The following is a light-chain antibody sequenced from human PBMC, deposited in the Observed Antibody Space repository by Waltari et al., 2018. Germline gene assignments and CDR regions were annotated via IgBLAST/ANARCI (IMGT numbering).Light chain of an antibody. CDR3: QQYNSYPIT. CDR1: QSIGSW. V-gene: IGKV1-5*03. J-gene: IGKJ3*01. Sequence: DIQMTQSPSTLSASVGERVTITCRASQSIGSWLDWYQQKPGKAPKLLTYEATSLESGVPSRFSASGSGTEFSLTISSLQPDDFATYYCQQYNSYPITFGPGTKVDI. CDR2: EAT.